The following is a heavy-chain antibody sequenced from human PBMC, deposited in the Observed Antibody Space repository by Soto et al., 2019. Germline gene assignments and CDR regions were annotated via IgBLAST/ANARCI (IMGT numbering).Heavy chain of an antibody. CDR3: AKWMVAYYYDNNGYQLELHYGMDV. V-gene: IGHV1-46*01. D-gene: IGHD3-22*01. J-gene: IGHJ6*02. CDR2: IDPTHGST. Sequence: ASVKVSCKAAGYTFTTYYMHWVRQAPGQGLEWMGVIDPTHGSTTYAQKFQGRVTMTSDTSTNTVYMELSSLKSEDTAVYYCAKWMVAYYYDNNGYQLELHYGMDVWGQGTTVTVSS. CDR1: GYTFTTYY.